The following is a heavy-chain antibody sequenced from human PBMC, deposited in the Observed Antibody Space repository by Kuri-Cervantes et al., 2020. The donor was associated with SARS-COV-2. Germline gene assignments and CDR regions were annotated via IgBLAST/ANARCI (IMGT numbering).Heavy chain of an antibody. V-gene: IGHV4-4*02. J-gene: IGHJ4*02. CDR1: GGSISSSNW. D-gene: IGHD3-22*01. Sequence: SETLSLTCAVSGGSISSSNWWSWVRQPPGKGLEWIGEIYHSGSTNYNPSLKSRVTISVDRSKNQLSLKLSSVTAADTAVYYCARVRGHYYDSSGYPDYWGQGTLVTVSS. CDR2: IYHSGST. CDR3: ARVRGHYYDSSGYPDY.